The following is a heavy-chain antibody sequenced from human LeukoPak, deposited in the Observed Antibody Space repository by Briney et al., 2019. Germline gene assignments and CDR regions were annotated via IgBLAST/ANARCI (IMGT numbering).Heavy chain of an antibody. D-gene: IGHD2-2*01. CDR1: GFTFSSYS. CDR2: ISSSSSYI. Sequence: GGSLRLSCAASGFTFSSYSMNWVRQAPGKGLEWVSSISSSSSYIYYADSVKGRFTISRDNAKNSLYLQMNSLRAEDTAVYYCARGYCSSTSCYRLGAFDIWGQGTMVTVSS. CDR3: ARGYCSSTSCYRLGAFDI. J-gene: IGHJ3*02. V-gene: IGHV3-21*01.